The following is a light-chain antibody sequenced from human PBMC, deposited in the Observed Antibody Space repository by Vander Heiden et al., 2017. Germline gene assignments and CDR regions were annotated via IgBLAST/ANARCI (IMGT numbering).Light chain of an antibody. CDR2: GNS. J-gene: IGLJ2*01. Sequence: QSVLTQPPSVSGAPGQRVTISCTGSSSNIGAGYDVHWYQQLPGTAPKHLIYGNSNRPSVVPDRFSGAKSGTSASLAITGLQAEDEADYYCQSYDSSLSGSVVFGGGTKLTVL. V-gene: IGLV1-40*01. CDR1: SSNIGAGYD. CDR3: QSYDSSLSGSVV.